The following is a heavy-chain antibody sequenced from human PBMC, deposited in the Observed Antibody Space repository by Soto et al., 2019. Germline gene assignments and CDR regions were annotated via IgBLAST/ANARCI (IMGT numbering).Heavy chain of an antibody. J-gene: IGHJ6*03. CDR3: AKAATTVTTIMYYYYMDV. CDR1: GFTFSSYA. D-gene: IGHD4-17*01. CDR2: ISGSGGST. V-gene: IGHV3-23*01. Sequence: GGSLRLSCAASGFTFSSYAMSWVRQAPGKGLEWVSAISGSGGSTYYADSVKGRFTISRDNSKNTLYLQMNSLRAEDTAVYYCAKAATTVTTIMYYYYMDVWGKGTTVTVSS.